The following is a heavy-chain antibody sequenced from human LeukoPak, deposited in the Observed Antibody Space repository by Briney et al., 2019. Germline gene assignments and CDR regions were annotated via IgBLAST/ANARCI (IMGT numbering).Heavy chain of an antibody. D-gene: IGHD5-24*01. V-gene: IGHV3-23*01. CDR1: GGSISNKY. CDR2: ITGSGGST. CDR3: TTPPGGTYNH. J-gene: IGHJ4*02. Sequence: ETLSLTCTVSGGSISNKYWSWIRQPPGKGLEWVSGITGSGGSTYYADSVKGRFTISRDNSKNTLYLQMNSVRAEDTAIYYCTTPPGGTYNHWGQGTLVSVSS.